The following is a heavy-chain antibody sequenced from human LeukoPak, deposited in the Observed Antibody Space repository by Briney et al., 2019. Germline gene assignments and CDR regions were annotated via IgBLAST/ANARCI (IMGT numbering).Heavy chain of an antibody. V-gene: IGHV1-8*01. CDR1: GYTFTSYD. CDR3: ARSLKHPPYNWFDP. J-gene: IGHJ5*02. CDR2: MNPNSGNT. Sequence: GASVKVSCKASGYTFTSYDINWVRQATGQGLEWVGWMNPNSGNTGYAQKFQGRVTMTRSTSISTAYMELSSLRSEDTAVYYCARSLKHPPYNWFDPWGQGTLVTVSS.